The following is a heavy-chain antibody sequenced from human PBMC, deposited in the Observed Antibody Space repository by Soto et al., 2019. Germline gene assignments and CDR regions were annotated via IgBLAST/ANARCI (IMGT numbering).Heavy chain of an antibody. CDR3: SRSLNS. Sequence: GWSLRLSCAASGFTFSTYWMDWVRQTPGKGLEWVANINQDGSGKNYVDSVKGRFTIYRDNAKNSLYLQMSSLTAEESALYYCSRSLNSWGQGTLVTVSS. J-gene: IGHJ4*02. V-gene: IGHV3-7*01. CDR2: INQDGSGK. CDR1: GFTFSTYW.